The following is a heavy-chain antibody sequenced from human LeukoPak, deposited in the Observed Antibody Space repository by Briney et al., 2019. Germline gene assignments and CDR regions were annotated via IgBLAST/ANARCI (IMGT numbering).Heavy chain of an antibody. J-gene: IGHJ6*02. Sequence: PGGSLRLSCVASGFTFSSYEMNWVRQAPGKGLEWVSYISSSGSTIHYADSVKGRFTISRDNARNSLYLQMNSLRDEDTAVYYCARYTWSDRRGAMDVWGQGTTVTVSS. D-gene: IGHD1-1*01. CDR3: ARYTWSDRRGAMDV. CDR1: GFTFSSYE. CDR2: ISSSGSTI. V-gene: IGHV3-48*03.